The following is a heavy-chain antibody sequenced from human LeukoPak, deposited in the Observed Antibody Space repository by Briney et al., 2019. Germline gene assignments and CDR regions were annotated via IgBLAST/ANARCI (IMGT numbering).Heavy chain of an antibody. V-gene: IGHV3-23*01. CDR3: AREGYYGSGSPPSLYFDY. CDR1: GFTFRSHA. D-gene: IGHD3-10*01. CDR2: LIENGATT. J-gene: IGHJ4*02. Sequence: GGSLRLSCAASGFTFRSHAMSWVRQAPGKGLQFVSGLIENGATTYYADSVKGRFTISRDNSRSTVYLQMNSLRPEDTAIYYCAREGYYGSGSPPSLYFDYWGQGTLVTVSS.